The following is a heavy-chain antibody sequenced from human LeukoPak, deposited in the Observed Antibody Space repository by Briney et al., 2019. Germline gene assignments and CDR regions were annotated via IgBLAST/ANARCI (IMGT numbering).Heavy chain of an antibody. CDR3: ARHNDYASLMDV. D-gene: IGHD2-2*01. Sequence: SETLSLTCTVFGVSFTTSGYYGAWIRQPLGRGLEWIGSISYSGITYYKPSLRGRVTISGDTAKNQFSLKLSSVTAADTAVYYCARHNDYASLMDVWGQGTTVTVSS. V-gene: IGHV4-39*01. CDR1: GVSFTTSGYY. CDR2: ISYSGIT. J-gene: IGHJ6*02.